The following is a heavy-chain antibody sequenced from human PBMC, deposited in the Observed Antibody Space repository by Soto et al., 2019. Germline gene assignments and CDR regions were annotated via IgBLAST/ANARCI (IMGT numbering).Heavy chain of an antibody. Sequence: QVQLVQSGAEVKKPGSSVKVSCKASGGTFSSYAISWVRQAPGQGLEWMGGIIPISDTTNYAQKFQGRVTMTADESTSTVNVELSSLRSKDTSVYSCARSQGSSTSLEIYYYYYYGMDVWGQGTTVTVSS. V-gene: IGHV1-69*01. CDR2: IIPISDTT. CDR3: ARSQGSSTSLEIYYYYYYGMDV. CDR1: GGTFSSYA. J-gene: IGHJ6*02. D-gene: IGHD2-2*01.